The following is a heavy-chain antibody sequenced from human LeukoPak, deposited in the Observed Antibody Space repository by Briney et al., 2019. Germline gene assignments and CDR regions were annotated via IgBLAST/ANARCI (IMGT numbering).Heavy chain of an antibody. J-gene: IGHJ3*02. V-gene: IGHV4-31*03. Sequence: SETLSLTCTVSGGSISSAGYYWSWIRHRPGKGLEYIGYIYYSGTTNYNPSLTSRVTISVDTPNNQFSLKLSSVTAADTAVYYCALVYCSSTRCYIGAFDIWGQGTMVTVSS. CDR2: IYYSGTT. D-gene: IGHD2-2*02. CDR3: ALVYCSSTRCYIGAFDI. CDR1: GGSISSAGYY.